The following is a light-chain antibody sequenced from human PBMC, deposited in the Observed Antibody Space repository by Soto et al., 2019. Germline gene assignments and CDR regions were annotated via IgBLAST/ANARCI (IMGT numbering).Light chain of an antibody. CDR3: QQSDSTPYT. V-gene: IGKV1-39*01. Sequence: DIQMTQSPSSLSASVGDRVTITCRASQTISTYLNWYQQKPGKAPRLLIYDASGLLSGVPSRFSGSGSGTDFTLTIASLQPEDFSTYYCQQSDSTPYTFGQETKVEI. CDR2: DAS. CDR1: QTISTY. J-gene: IGKJ2*01.